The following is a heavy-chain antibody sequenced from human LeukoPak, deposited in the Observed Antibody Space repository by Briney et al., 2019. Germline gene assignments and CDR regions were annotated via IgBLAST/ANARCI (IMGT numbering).Heavy chain of an antibody. Sequence: GGSLRLSCAASGFTFSDYYMTWIRQAPGKGLEWVSYISGGGSTIYYADSVKGRFTISRDNPKNTLYLQMNSLRAEDTAVYYCARDKLWFGELFKGDWFDPWGQGTLVTVSS. CDR3: ARDKLWFGELFKGDWFDP. D-gene: IGHD3-10*01. CDR1: GFTFSDYY. J-gene: IGHJ5*02. V-gene: IGHV3-11*04. CDR2: ISGGGSTI.